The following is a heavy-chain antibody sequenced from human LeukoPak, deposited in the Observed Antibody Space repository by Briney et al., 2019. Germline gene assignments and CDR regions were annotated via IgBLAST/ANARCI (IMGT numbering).Heavy chain of an antibody. V-gene: IGHV3-23*01. CDR3: ANHDYPPSGPYYYFDY. CDR1: GFTFSNAW. CDR2: ISGSGGST. D-gene: IGHD4-11*01. J-gene: IGHJ4*02. Sequence: GGSLRLSCAASGFTFSNAWMSWVRQAPGKGLEWVSAISGSGGSTYYADSVKGRFTISRDNSKNTLYLQMNSLRAEDTAVYYCANHDYPPSGPYYYFDYWGQGTLVTVSS.